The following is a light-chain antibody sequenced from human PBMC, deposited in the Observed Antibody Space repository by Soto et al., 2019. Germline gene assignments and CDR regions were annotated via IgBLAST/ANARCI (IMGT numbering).Light chain of an antibody. Sequence: DIQMTQSPSTLSASVGDRVTIICRASQSISGWLAWYQQKPGKAPKLLIYKASSIESWLPTRFSGSGSGTEFTLTISSLQPDDFTTYYCKQYNSYSTFGKGTKVEI. CDR1: QSISGW. V-gene: IGKV1-5*03. CDR3: KQYNSYST. CDR2: KAS. J-gene: IGKJ1*01.